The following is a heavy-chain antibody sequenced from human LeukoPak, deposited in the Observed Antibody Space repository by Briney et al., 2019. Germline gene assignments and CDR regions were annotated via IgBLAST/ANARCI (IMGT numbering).Heavy chain of an antibody. V-gene: IGHV3-7*03. CDR2: IKQDGSEK. J-gene: IGHJ6*02. Sequence: GGSLRLSCAASGFTFSSYWMSWVRQAPGKGLEWVANIKQDGSEKYYVDSVKGRFTISRDNAKNSLYLQMNSLRAEDTAVYYCARVRLYDFWSGYYSYYYGMDVWGQGTTVTVSS. D-gene: IGHD3-3*01. CDR1: GFTFSSYW. CDR3: ARVRLYDFWSGYYSYYYGMDV.